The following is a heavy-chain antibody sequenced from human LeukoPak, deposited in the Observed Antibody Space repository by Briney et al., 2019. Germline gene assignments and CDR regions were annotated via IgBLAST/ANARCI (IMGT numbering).Heavy chain of an antibody. Sequence: GGSLRLSCAVSGFTVNSYAMTWARQAPGKGLEWVSFISISGATIYYADSVKGRFTISRDNAKSSLYLQMHSLRAEDTAVYYCARGGSSGYNYNAFDIWGQGTMVTVSS. D-gene: IGHD3-22*01. CDR2: ISISGATI. CDR3: ARGGSSGYNYNAFDI. V-gene: IGHV3-48*03. CDR1: GFTVNSYA. J-gene: IGHJ3*02.